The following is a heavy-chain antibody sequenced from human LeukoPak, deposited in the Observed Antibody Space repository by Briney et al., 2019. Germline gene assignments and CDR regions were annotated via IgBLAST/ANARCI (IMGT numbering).Heavy chain of an antibody. CDR1: GFTFSSYW. J-gene: IGHJ6*03. Sequence: GGSLRLSCAASGFTFSSYWMSWVRQAPGKGLEWVANIKQDGSEKYYVDSVKGRFTISRDNAKNSLYLQMNRLRSDDTAIYYCARGGIPVYYYYMDVWDKGTTVTISS. CDR3: ARGGIPVYYYYMDV. V-gene: IGHV3-7*03. D-gene: IGHD5-12*01. CDR2: IKQDGSEK.